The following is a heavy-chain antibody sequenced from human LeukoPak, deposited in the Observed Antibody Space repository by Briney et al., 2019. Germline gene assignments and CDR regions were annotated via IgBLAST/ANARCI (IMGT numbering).Heavy chain of an antibody. D-gene: IGHD3-10*01. CDR2: IYYSGST. CDR1: GGSISSYY. CDR3: ARHEPIEYYYGSGSYYKGGFDH. V-gene: IGHV4-59*01. Sequence: SETLSLTCTVSGGSISSYYWSWIRQPPGKGLEWIGYIYYSGSTNYNPSLKSRVTISVDTSKNQFSLKLSSVTAADTAVYYCARHEPIEYYYGSGSYYKGGFDHWGQGTLVTVSS. J-gene: IGHJ4*02.